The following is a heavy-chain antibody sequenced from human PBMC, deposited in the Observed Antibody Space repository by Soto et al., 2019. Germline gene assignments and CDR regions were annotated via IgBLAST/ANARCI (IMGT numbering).Heavy chain of an antibody. CDR2: IIPILGIT. CDR1: GDTFDSYT. D-gene: IGHD3-10*01. CDR3: ARDSYYYVSSKGGSY. J-gene: IGHJ4*02. Sequence: QVQLVQSGAEVRKPGSSVKVSCKASGDTFDSYTLSWVRQAPGQGLEWMGRIIPILGITNYALRFQGRVTLTADMSASTAYTELSGLSSGDTAIYFCARDSYYYVSSKGGSYWGQGTLVNVSS. V-gene: IGHV1-69*08.